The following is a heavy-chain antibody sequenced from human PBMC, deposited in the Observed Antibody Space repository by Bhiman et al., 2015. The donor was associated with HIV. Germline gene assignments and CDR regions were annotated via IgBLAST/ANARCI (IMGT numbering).Heavy chain of an antibody. J-gene: IGHJ3*02. CDR2: IRYDGNKK. D-gene: IGHD3-16*01. V-gene: IGHV3-30*02. CDR1: GFTFSSYG. Sequence: QVQLVESGGGVVQPGGSQILSCAASGFTFSSYGMHWVRQAPGKGLEWVAFIRYDGNKKYYSDSVKGRFTISRDNSNNTLYLQMKSVRVEDTAVYYCTREFYTDPYAFDIWGQGTMVTVSS. CDR3: TREFYTDPYAFDI.